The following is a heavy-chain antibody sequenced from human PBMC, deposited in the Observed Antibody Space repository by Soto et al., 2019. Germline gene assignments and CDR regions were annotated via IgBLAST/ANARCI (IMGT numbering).Heavy chain of an antibody. V-gene: IGHV1-69*12. J-gene: IGHJ6*02. Sequence: QVQLVQSGPEVKRPGSSVMVSCKASGGTFNSYSFSWVRQAPGQGLEWMGGIIPIYGSAHYAQNFQGRFTITADESTSTVAMDLSSLRSDDTAIYYCATIRDGYNVHFFYGMDVWGQGTTVTVSS. CDR1: GGTFNSYS. D-gene: IGHD5-12*01. CDR2: IIPIYGSA. CDR3: ATIRDGYNVHFFYGMDV.